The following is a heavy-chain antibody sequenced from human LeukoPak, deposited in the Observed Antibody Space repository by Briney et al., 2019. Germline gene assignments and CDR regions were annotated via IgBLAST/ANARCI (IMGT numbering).Heavy chain of an antibody. V-gene: IGHV1-2*02. CDR3: ARGITMVRGVIMDWFDP. CDR1: GYTFTGDY. D-gene: IGHD3-10*01. Sequence: ASVKVSCKASGYTFTGDYMHWVRQAPGQGLEWMGWINPNSGGTNYAQKFQGRVTMTRDTSISTAYMELSRLRSDDTAVYYCARGITMVRGVIMDWFDPWGQGTLVTVSS. J-gene: IGHJ5*02. CDR2: INPNSGGT.